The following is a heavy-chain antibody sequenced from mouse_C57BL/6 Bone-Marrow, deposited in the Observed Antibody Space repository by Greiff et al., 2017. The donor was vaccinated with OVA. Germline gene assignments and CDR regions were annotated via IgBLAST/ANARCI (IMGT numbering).Heavy chain of an antibody. J-gene: IGHJ4*01. D-gene: IGHD4-1*01. CDR3: ARDNWGYAMDY. V-gene: IGHV1-63*01. Sequence: VQLVESGAELVRPGTSVKMSCKASGYTFTNYWIGWAKQRPGHGLEWIGDIYPGGGYTNYNEKFKGKATLTADKSSSTAYMQCSSLTSEDSAIYYCARDNWGYAMDYWGQGTSVTVSS. CDR2: IYPGGGYT. CDR1: GYTFTNYW.